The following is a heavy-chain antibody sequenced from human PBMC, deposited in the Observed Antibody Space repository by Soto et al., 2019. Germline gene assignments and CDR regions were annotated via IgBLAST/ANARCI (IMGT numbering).Heavy chain of an antibody. CDR3: AAKSYSSSSPFDY. D-gene: IGHD6-6*01. V-gene: IGHV1-2*06. CDR2: INPNSGGT. CDR1: GYIFTDYY. J-gene: IGHJ4*02. Sequence: GASVKVSCKASGYIFTDYYMHWVRQAPGQELGWMGRINPNSGGTNYAQKLQGRVTMTTDTSTSTAYMELRSLRSDDTAVYYCAAKSYSSSSPFDYWGQGTLVTVSS.